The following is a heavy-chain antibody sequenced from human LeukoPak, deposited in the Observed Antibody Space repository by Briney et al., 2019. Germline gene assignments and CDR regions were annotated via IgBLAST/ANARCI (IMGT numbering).Heavy chain of an antibody. V-gene: IGHV3-48*01. CDR1: GFTFSSYS. CDR2: ISSSSSTI. J-gene: IGHJ4*02. CDR3: ARTRGVGATRDLDY. D-gene: IGHD1-26*01. Sequence: PGGSLRLSCAASGFTFSSYSMNWVRQAPGKGLEWVSYISSSSSTIYYADSVKGRFTISRDNAKNSLYLQMNSLRAEDTAVYYCARTRGVGATRDLDYWGQGTLVTVSS.